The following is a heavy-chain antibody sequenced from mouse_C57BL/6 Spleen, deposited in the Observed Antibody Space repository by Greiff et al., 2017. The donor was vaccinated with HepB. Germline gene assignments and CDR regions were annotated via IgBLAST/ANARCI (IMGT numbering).Heavy chain of an antibody. CDR3: ASYYSPYYYAMDY. D-gene: IGHD2-12*01. CDR1: GYSITSGYS. V-gene: IGHV3-6*01. CDR2: ISYDGSN. Sequence: EVQLQESGPGLVKPSQSLSLTCSVTGYSITSGYSWNWIRQFPGNKLEWMGYISYDGSNNYNPSLKNRISITRDTSKNQFFLKWNSVTTEDTATYYCASYYSPYYYAMDYWCQGTSVTVSS. J-gene: IGHJ4*01.